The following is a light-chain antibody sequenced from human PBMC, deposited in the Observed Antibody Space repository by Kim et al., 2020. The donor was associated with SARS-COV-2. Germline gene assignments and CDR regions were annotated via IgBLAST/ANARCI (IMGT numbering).Light chain of an antibody. V-gene: IGLV2-14*03. CDR2: DVN. CDR3: SSYSITTSWV. J-gene: IGLJ3*02. CDR1: SSDIGGYNS. Sequence: GQSITISCTGTSSDIGGYNSVSWFQQFPGKAPKLIIYDVNKWPSGASHRFSGSKSGNTASLIISGLQAEDEADYYCSSYSITTSWVFGGGTKLTVL.